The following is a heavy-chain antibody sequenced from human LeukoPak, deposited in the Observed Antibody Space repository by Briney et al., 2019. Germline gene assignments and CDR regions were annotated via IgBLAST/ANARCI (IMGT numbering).Heavy chain of an antibody. CDR3: ARGGWPRDAFDI. CDR2: ISYDGSNK. CDR1: GFTFSSYG. V-gene: IGHV3-30*03. D-gene: IGHD5-24*01. Sequence: GGSLRLSCAASGFTFSSYGMHWVRQAPGKGLEWVAVISYDGSNKYYADSVKGRFTISRDNAKNSLYLQMNSLRAEDTAVYYCARGGWPRDAFDIWGQGTMVTVSS. J-gene: IGHJ3*02.